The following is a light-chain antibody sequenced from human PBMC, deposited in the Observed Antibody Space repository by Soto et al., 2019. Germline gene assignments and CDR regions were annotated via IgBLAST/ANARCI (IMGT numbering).Light chain of an antibody. CDR1: QIISNW. CDR3: QQSYSTPIT. J-gene: IGKJ5*01. V-gene: IGKV1-39*01. Sequence: IEVTRSPSSLSASVGDRVTSTFLASQIISNWLAWYQQKPGTAPKLLIYHASTLESLAPLRFSGSGSGTDFPLTISSLQPEDFATYYGQQSYSTPITFGQGTRLEIK. CDR2: HAS.